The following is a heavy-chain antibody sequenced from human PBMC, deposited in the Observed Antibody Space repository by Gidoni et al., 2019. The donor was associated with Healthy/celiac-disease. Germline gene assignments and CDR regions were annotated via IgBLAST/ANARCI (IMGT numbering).Heavy chain of an antibody. J-gene: IGHJ3*02. Sequence: EVQLFDSGRGLVQPGGFFSLFCAASGFPSCRPALCWVRRAPGKGLEWVSAIRGSGGSTYYADSVKGRFTISRDNSKNTLYLQMNSLRAEETAVDYCAKDSPITMVVVVPWEAFDIWGQGTMVTVSS. D-gene: IGHD3-22*01. CDR3: AKDSPITMVVVVPWEAFDI. CDR2: IRGSGGST. CDR1: GFPSCRPA. V-gene: IGHV3-23*01.